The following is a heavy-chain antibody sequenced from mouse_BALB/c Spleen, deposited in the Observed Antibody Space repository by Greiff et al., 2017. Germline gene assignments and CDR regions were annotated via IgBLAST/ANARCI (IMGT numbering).Heavy chain of an antibody. CDR1: GFTFSSYT. D-gene: IGHD2-4*01. J-gene: IGHJ3*01. CDR2: ISSGCSYT. V-gene: IGHV5-6-4*01. Sequence: DVKLVQSGGGLVKPGGSLKLSCAASGFTFSSYTMSWVRQTPEKRLEWVATISSGCSYTYYPDSVKGRFTISRDNAKNTLYMQMSSLMSEDTAMYYYKRERDDDYLFAYWGQGTLVTVSA. CDR3: KRERDDDYLFAY.